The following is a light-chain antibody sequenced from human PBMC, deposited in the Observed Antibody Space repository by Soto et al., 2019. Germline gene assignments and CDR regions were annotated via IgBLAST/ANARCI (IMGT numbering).Light chain of an antibody. J-gene: IGKJ2*01. CDR3: QQTYSTPYT. CDR1: QSFSSS. CDR2: AAS. Sequence: DIQMTQSPSSLSASVGDRVTVTCRASQSFSSSLNWYQQKPGKAPRLLIYAASSLQSGVPSRFSGSGSETDFTLTISSLQPEDFATYYCQQTYSTPYTFGQGTKLEIK. V-gene: IGKV1-39*01.